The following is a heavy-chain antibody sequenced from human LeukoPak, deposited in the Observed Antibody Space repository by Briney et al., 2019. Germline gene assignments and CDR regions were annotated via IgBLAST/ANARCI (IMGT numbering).Heavy chain of an antibody. CDR2: IIPIFNTA. D-gene: IGHD6-13*01. Sequence: SVNVSCKASGGTFSSYTIGWVRQAPGQGLEWMGGIIPIFNTAHYAQTFQGRVTITADGSTSTAYLELNSLRSEDTAVYYCARDEQDSSSWYARWFDPWGQGTLVTVSS. V-gene: IGHV1-69*13. CDR3: ARDEQDSSSWYARWFDP. CDR1: GGTFSSYT. J-gene: IGHJ5*02.